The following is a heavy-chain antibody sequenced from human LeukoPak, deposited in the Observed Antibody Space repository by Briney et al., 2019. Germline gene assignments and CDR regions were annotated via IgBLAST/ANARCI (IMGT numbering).Heavy chain of an antibody. CDR3: ARGIGDTARDY. D-gene: IGHD5-18*01. V-gene: IGHV1-69*13. Sequence: SVKVSCKASGDTFSSYAISWVRQAPGQGLEWMGGIIPIFGTANYAQKFQGRVTITADESTSTAYMELSSLRSEDTAVYYCARGIGDTARDYWGQGTLVAVSS. CDR2: IIPIFGTA. CDR1: GDTFSSYA. J-gene: IGHJ4*02.